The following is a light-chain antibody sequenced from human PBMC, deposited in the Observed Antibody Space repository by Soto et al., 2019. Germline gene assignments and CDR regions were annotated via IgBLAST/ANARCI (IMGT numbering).Light chain of an antibody. CDR1: QSVSSSY. Sequence: EIVLTQSPGTLSLSPGERATLSCRAIQSVSSSYLAWYQQEPGQAPRLLIHGASSRATGIPDRFSGSGSGTDFTLTISRLEPEDFAVYYCQQYGSSPEWTFGQGTKVDI. CDR3: QQYGSSPEWT. J-gene: IGKJ1*01. V-gene: IGKV3-20*01. CDR2: GAS.